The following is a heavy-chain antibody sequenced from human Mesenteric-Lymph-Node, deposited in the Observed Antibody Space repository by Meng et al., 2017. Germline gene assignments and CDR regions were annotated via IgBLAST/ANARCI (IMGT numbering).Heavy chain of an antibody. V-gene: IGHV4-34*01. CDR3: GRDNWGSIDY. Sequence: GSLRLSCAVYGGSFSGYYWSWIRQPPGKGLEWIGEINHSGSTNYNPSLKSRVTISVDTSKNHFSLKLSSVTAADTAAYYCGRDNWGSIDYWGQGMLVTVSS. J-gene: IGHJ4*02. D-gene: IGHD7-27*01. CDR2: INHSGST. CDR1: GGSFSGYY.